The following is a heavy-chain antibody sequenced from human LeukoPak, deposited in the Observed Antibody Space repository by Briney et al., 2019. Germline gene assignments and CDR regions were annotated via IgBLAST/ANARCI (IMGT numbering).Heavy chain of an antibody. V-gene: IGHV1-2*02. Sequence: ASVKVSCKASGYTFTGYYMRWVRQAPGQGLEWMGWIYPNSGGTKYAQKFQGRVTMTRDTSISTAYMELSSLRSEDTAVYYCASPPTYYYDSSGQTREYYFDYWGQGTLVTVSS. CDR2: IYPNSGGT. D-gene: IGHD3-22*01. J-gene: IGHJ4*02. CDR3: ASPPTYYYDSSGQTREYYFDY. CDR1: GYTFTGYY.